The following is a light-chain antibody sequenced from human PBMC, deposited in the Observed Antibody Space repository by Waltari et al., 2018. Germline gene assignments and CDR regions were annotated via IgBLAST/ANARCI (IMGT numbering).Light chain of an antibody. CDR2: EVT. CDR3: TSYTSTNTVV. J-gene: IGLJ3*02. Sequence: QSALTQPASVSGSPGQSITISCTGTSSDVGGFEYVSWYQQHPGTAPKLFIFEVTYRPSGVSNRFSGSKSGNTASLTISGLQTEDEADYYCTSYTSTNTVVFGGGTKVTVL. V-gene: IGLV2-14*01. CDR1: SSDVGGFEY.